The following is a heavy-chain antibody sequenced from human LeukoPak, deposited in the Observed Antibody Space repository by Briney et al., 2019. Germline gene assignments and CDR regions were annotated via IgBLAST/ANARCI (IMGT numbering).Heavy chain of an antibody. CDR3: ARMREYSGNSYPNFDY. CDR1: GFTFSSCA. V-gene: IGHV3-23*01. Sequence: GGSLRLSCAASGFTFSSCAISWVRQAPGKGMEWDSIITGGGGTTYYADSVKGRFTISRDTSKNTLFLQMNSLRAEDTAVYYCARMREYSGNSYPNFDYWGQGTLVTVSS. D-gene: IGHD1-26*01. J-gene: IGHJ4*02. CDR2: ITGGGGTT.